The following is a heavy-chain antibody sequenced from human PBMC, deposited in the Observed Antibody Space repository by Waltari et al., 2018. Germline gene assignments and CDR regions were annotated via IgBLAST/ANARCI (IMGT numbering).Heavy chain of an antibody. CDR3: ATYIVASVGTAAFDV. Sequence: QLQLQESGPRLVRPSETLSLICRVSGVSITSNRHYLAWIRQSPGQGLEWIGTVSYSGTTYISPSLKSRVSVSRDTSKNQVSLILGSVTAADMAVYYCATYIVASVGTAAFDVWGQGTMVTVSS. V-gene: IGHV4-39*01. J-gene: IGHJ3*01. CDR2: VSYSGTT. D-gene: IGHD2-21*01. CDR1: GVSITSNRHY.